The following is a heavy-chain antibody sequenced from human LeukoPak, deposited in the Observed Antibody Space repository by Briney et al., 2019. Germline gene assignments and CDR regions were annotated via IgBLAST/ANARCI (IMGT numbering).Heavy chain of an antibody. D-gene: IGHD1-26*01. CDR2: ISSRGSTT. CDR3: ARGLVMGANG. Sequence: GGSLRLSCAASGFTFSSYEMNWVRQAPGEGLEWVSYISSRGSTTSYAGSVTGRFTISRDNAKNSLYLQMNSLRAEDTAVYYCARGLVMGANGRGQGTLVTVSS. CDR1: GFTFSSYE. J-gene: IGHJ4*02. V-gene: IGHV3-48*03.